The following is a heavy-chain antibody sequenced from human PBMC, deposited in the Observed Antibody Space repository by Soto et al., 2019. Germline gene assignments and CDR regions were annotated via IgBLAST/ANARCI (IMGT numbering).Heavy chain of an antibody. CDR2: ISGSGGST. CDR3: AHRNYYESRGYYYYFDY. J-gene: IGHJ4*02. Sequence: GGSLRLSCAASGFTFSSYVMSWVRQAPGKGLEWVPGISGSGGSTYYADSVKGRFTISRDNSKNTLYLQMNSLRAEDTAVYYCAHRNYYESRGYYYYFDYWGQGTLVTVSS. CDR1: GFTFSSYV. D-gene: IGHD3-22*01. V-gene: IGHV3-23*01.